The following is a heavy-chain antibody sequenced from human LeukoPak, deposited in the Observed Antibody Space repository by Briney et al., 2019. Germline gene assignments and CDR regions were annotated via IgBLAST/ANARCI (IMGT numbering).Heavy chain of an antibody. CDR2: TSAYNGNT. Sequence: GASVKVSCKASGYTFTSYGISWVRQAPGQGLEWMGWTSAYNGNTNYAQKLQGRVTMTADTSTSTAYMELRSLRSDDTAVYYCARDRMGYGSGSYYGAFDIWGQGTMVTVSS. D-gene: IGHD3-10*01. J-gene: IGHJ3*02. CDR1: GYTFTSYG. CDR3: ARDRMGYGSGSYYGAFDI. V-gene: IGHV1-18*01.